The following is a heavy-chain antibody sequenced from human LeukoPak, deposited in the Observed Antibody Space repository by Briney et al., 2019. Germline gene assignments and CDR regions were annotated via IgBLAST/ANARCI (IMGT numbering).Heavy chain of an antibody. CDR1: GYTFTGYY. V-gene: IGHV1-2*02. CDR2: INPNSGGT. D-gene: IGHD2-2*02. Sequence: ASVKVSCKASGYTFTGYYMHWVRQAPGQGLEWMGWINPNSGGTNYAQKFQGRVTITADESTGTAYMELSSLRSEDTAVYYCARARGYCSSTSCYKGGLGSHNWFDPWGQGTLVTVSS. CDR3: ARARGYCSSTSCYKGGLGSHNWFDP. J-gene: IGHJ5*02.